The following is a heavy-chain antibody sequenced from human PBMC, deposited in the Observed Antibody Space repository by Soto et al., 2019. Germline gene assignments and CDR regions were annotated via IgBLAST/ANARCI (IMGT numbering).Heavy chain of an antibody. Sequence: QLQQSGPGLVKPSETLSLTCTVSGGSVSSSSYYWSWFRQPPGQGLEWSGYVYPTGSTKNNPSIESRVTISVDTSKNHFSLQLTSVTTADTAVYYCASANDLFDSPPRSLYYYYGMDVWGQGTTVTVSS. CDR3: ASANDLFDSPPRSLYYYYGMDV. D-gene: IGHD3-3*01. V-gene: IGHV4-61*03. J-gene: IGHJ6*02. CDR1: GGSVSSSSYY. CDR2: VYPTGST.